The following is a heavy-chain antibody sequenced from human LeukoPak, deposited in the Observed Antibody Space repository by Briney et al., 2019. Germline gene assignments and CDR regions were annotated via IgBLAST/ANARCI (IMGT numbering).Heavy chain of an antibody. J-gene: IGHJ4*02. CDR2: ISGGAANS. D-gene: IGHD2-2*01. V-gene: IGHV3-23*01. CDR1: EFTFKDYA. CDR3: AKVRGFGLVPNDY. Sequence: PGGSLRLSCTDSEFTFKDYAMSWVRQAPGKGLEWVSSISGGAANSWDADSVKGRFTISRDNSKNTLYLQMKSLRAEDTALYYCAKVRGFGLVPNDYWGQGALVIVSS.